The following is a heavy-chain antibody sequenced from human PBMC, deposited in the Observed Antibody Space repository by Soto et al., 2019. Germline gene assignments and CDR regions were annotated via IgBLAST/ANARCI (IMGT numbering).Heavy chain of an antibody. CDR2: IYHSGST. CDR3: ARGYYYGSGHNWFDR. CDR1: GCSISSGGYS. D-gene: IGHD3-10*01. Sequence: TLSLTCAVSGCSISSGGYSWSWIRQPPGKGLEWIGYIYHSGSTYYNPSLKSRVTISVDRSKNQFSLKLSSVTAADTAVYYCARGYYYGSGHNWFDRWGQGTLVTVSS. V-gene: IGHV4-30-2*01. J-gene: IGHJ5*02.